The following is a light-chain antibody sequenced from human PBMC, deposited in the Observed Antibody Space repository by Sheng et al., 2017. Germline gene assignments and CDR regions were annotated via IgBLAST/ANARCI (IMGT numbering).Light chain of an antibody. V-gene: IGKV1-33*01. J-gene: IGKJ4*01. CDR3: QQYDTLIT. CDR1: QDINTY. CDR2: AAS. Sequence: DIQMTQSPSSLSASVGDRVTITCQASQDINTYLNWYQQKPGKAPNLLIHAASSLEIGVPSRFSGSGSGTHFTFTISSLQPEDFATYYCQQYDTLITFGGGTKVEIK.